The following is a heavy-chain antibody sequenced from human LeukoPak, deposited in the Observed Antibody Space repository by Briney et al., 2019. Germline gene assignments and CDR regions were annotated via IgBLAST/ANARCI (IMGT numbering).Heavy chain of an antibody. CDR2: IIPIFGTA. J-gene: IGHJ5*02. Sequence: GASVKVSCKASGGTFSSYAISWVRQAPGQGLEWMGGIIPIFGTANYAQKFQGRVTITADESTSTAYMELSSLRSEDTAVYYCARDSCGGDCYEQNNWFDPWGQGTLVTVSS. CDR1: GGTFSSYA. CDR3: ARDSCGGDCYEQNNWFDP. V-gene: IGHV1-69*13. D-gene: IGHD2-21*02.